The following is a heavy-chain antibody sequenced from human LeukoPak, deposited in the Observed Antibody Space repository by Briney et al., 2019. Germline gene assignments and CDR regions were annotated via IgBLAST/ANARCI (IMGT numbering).Heavy chain of an antibody. J-gene: IGHJ4*02. CDR3: ARSGEDIVVVPAASPFDY. CDR1: GGSFSGYY. V-gene: IGHV4-34*01. Sequence: PSETLSLTCAVYGGSFSGYYWSWIRQPPGKGLEWIGEINHSGSTDYNPSLKSRVTISVDTSKNQFSLKLSSVTAADTAVYYCARSGEDIVVVPAASPFDYWGQGTLVTVSS. CDR2: INHSGST. D-gene: IGHD2-2*01.